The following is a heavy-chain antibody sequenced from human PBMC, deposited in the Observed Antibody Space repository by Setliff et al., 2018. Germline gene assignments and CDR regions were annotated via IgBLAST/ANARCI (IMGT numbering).Heavy chain of an antibody. J-gene: IGHJ4*02. Sequence: SETLSLTCAVSGASIRNNYYWGWIRQSPGTGLEWIGSIFYNGMAYYNPSLKSRVTMSVDTSKNQFSLKLKSVTAADTAVYYCAIDYGPTGTPYHWGQGTPVTVSS. V-gene: IGHV4-39*07. CDR1: GASIRNNYY. D-gene: IGHD1-1*01. CDR2: IFYNGMA. CDR3: AIDYGPTGTPYH.